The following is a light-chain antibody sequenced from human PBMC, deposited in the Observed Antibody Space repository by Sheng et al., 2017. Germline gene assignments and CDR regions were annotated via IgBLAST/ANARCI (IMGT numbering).Light chain of an antibody. J-gene: IGKJ3*01. V-gene: IGKV3-15*01. CDR2: GAS. CDR1: QSVGNN. Sequence: EIVMTQSPATLSVSPGERATLSCRASQSVGNNLAWFQQMPGQVPRLLIYGASTLHSGVPSRFSGSGSGTDFTLTISSLRPDDVATYYCQTYNNAPFTFGPGTKVDLK. CDR3: QTYNNAPFT.